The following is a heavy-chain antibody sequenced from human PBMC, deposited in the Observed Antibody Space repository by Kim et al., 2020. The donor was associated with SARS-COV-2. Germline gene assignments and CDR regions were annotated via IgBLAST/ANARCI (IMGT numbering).Heavy chain of an antibody. V-gene: IGHV3-48*02. J-gene: IGHJ4*02. CDR2: SPI. Sequence: SPIYYADSVEGRFTISRDNAKNSLYLEMNSLRDEDTAVYYCARDPHSLDYWGQGTLVTVSS. CDR3: ARDPHSLDY.